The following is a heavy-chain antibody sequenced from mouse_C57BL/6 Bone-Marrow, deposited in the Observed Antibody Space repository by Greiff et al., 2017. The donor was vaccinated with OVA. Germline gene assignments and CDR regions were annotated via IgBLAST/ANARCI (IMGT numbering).Heavy chain of an antibody. CDR1: GFNIKDDY. J-gene: IGHJ2*01. CDR3: TSYGTFAS. V-gene: IGHV14-4*01. Sequence: EVQGVESGAELVRPGASVKLSCTASGFNIKDDYMHWVKQRPEQGLEWIGWIDPENGDTEYASKFQGKATITADTSSNTAYLQLSSLTSEDTAVYSCTSYGTFASWRQGTTLTASS. D-gene: IGHD2-1*01. CDR2: IDPENGDT.